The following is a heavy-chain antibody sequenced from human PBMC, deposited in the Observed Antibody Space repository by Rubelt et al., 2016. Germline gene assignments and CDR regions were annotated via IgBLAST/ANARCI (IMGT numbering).Heavy chain of an antibody. CDR2: IYYSGST. D-gene: IGHD6-13*01. CDR3: AIGGPHCSSWYSA. Sequence: QLQLQESGPGLVKPSETLSLTCTVSGGSISSSSYYWGWIRQPPGKGLEWIGSIYYSGSTNYNPSLKCPGTRVVDKSQNQFSLKLRSAAAAATAVCDCAIGGPHCSSWYSAGGQQALVTVSS. V-gene: IGHV4-39*07. J-gene: IGHJ4*02. CDR1: GGSISSSSYY.